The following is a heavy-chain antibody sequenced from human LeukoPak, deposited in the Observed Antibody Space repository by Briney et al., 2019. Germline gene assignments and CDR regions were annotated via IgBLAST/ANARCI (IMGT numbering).Heavy chain of an antibody. V-gene: IGHV3-21*04. CDR2: ISSSSSYI. CDR3: AKEGYYDSSGYLTPGYFDY. Sequence: PGGSLRLSCAASGFTFSSYSMNWVRQAPGKGLEWVSSISSSSSYIYYADSVKGRFTISRDNAKNSLYLQMNSLRAEDTALYYCAKEGYYDSSGYLTPGYFDYWGQGTLVTVSS. D-gene: IGHD3-22*01. J-gene: IGHJ4*02. CDR1: GFTFSSYS.